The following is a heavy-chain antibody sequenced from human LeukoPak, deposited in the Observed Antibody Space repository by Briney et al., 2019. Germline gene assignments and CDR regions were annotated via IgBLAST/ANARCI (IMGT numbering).Heavy chain of an antibody. Sequence: ASVKVSCKASGYTFTGYYMHWVRQAPGQGLEWMGRINPNSGGTNYAQKFQGRVTMTRDTSISTAYMELSRLRSDDTAVYYCARVAYGDYAFYYYYYYMDVWGKGTTVTVSS. CDR2: INPNSGGT. V-gene: IGHV1-2*06. CDR3: ARVAYGDYAFYYYYYYMDV. J-gene: IGHJ6*03. CDR1: GYTFTGYY. D-gene: IGHD4-17*01.